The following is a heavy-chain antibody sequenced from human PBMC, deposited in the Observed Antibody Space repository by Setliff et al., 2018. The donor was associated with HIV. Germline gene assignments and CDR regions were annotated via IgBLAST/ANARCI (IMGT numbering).Heavy chain of an antibody. Sequence: SETLSLTCAVYGGSFNEYYWNWIRQIPGKGLEWIGEINHSGSTNYNESLKRRLRISVDTSKNQFSLSLNSVTAADTAVYYCARQNSGYAPGPFDYWGQGILVTVSS. J-gene: IGHJ4*02. CDR2: INHSGST. CDR1: GGSFNEYY. CDR3: ARQNSGYAPGPFDY. D-gene: IGHD5-12*01. V-gene: IGHV4-34*01.